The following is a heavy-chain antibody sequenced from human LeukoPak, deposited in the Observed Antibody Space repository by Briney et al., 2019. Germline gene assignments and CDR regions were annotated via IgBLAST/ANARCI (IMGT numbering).Heavy chain of an antibody. D-gene: IGHD5-12*01. CDR1: GVTFTGYW. J-gene: IGHJ4*02. CDR3: VRDRNGGYDY. CDR2: ISGDGRST. V-gene: IGHV3-74*01. Sequence: PGGSLRLSCAASGVTFTGYWMQWVRHTPGKGLMWVSRISGDGRSTTYTDSVKGRFTISRDNAKNTLFLQMNSLRDEDTAVYYCVRDRNGGYDYWGQGTLVTVSS.